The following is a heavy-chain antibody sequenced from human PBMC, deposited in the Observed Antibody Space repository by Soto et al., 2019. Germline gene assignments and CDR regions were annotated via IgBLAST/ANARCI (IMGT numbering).Heavy chain of an antibody. Sequence: SETLSLTCTVSGGSISSYYWSWIRQPPGKGLEWIGYIYYSGSTNYNPSLKSRVTISVDTSKNQFSLKLSSVTAADTAVYYCARENYDSGSYHFDDWGQGTLVTVSS. CDR1: GGSISSYY. V-gene: IGHV4-59*01. CDR2: IYYSGST. D-gene: IGHD3-10*01. CDR3: ARENYDSGSYHFDD. J-gene: IGHJ4*02.